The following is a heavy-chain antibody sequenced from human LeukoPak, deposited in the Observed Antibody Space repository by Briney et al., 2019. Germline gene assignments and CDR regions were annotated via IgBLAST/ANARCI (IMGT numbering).Heavy chain of an antibody. CDR3: AKSSYYDASGYYREYYFDS. CDR2: ISCSGGST. D-gene: IGHD3-22*01. CDR1: GFTISNYA. V-gene: IGHV3-23*01. J-gene: IGHJ4*02. Sequence: AGTLRLSCVPSGFTISNYAMSWVRQAPGKGLEWVASISCSGGSTHYVDSVKGRFTISRDKTKNTLYLQMNSLRAEDTAVYYCAKSSYYDASGYYREYYFDSWGQGTLVTVSS.